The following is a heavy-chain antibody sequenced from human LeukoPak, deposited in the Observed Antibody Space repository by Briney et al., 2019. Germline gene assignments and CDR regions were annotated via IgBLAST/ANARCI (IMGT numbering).Heavy chain of an antibody. CDR3: ATPIEPPSYYYGSGSPFDY. Sequence: PSETLSLTCAVYGGSFSGYYWSWIRQPPGKGLEWVSAINGSGDSTYYADSVKGRFTISRDNSKNTLYLQMDSLRAEDTAVNYCATPIEPPSYYYGSGSPFDYWGQGTLVTVSS. CDR2: INGSGDST. D-gene: IGHD3-10*01. CDR1: GGSFSGYY. J-gene: IGHJ4*02. V-gene: IGHV3-23*01.